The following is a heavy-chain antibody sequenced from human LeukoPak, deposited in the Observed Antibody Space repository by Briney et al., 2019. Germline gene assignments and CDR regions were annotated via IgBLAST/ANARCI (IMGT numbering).Heavy chain of an antibody. CDR1: GFTFSSYG. V-gene: IGHV3-30*03. J-gene: IGHJ4*02. CDR2: ISYDGSNK. D-gene: IGHD6-19*01. Sequence: GGSLRLSCAASGFTFSSYGMQWVRQAPGKGLERVAVISYDGSNKYYADSVKGRFTISRDNSKNTLYLQMNSLRAEDTAVYYCAAQWLVLDYWGQGTLVTVSS. CDR3: AAQWLVLDY.